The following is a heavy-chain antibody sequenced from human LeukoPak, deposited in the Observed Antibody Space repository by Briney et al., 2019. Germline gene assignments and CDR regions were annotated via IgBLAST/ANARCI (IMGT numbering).Heavy chain of an antibody. CDR3: AREGVRITMVRGVIPYNWFDP. V-gene: IGHV4-34*01. D-gene: IGHD3-10*01. CDR1: GGSFSGYY. Sequence: KPSETLSLTCAVYGGSFSGYYWSWIRQPPGKGLEWIGEIHHSGSTNYNPSLKSRVTISVDTSKNQFSLKLSSVTAADTAVYDCAREGVRITMVRGVIPYNWFDPWGQGTLVTVSS. J-gene: IGHJ5*02. CDR2: IHHSGST.